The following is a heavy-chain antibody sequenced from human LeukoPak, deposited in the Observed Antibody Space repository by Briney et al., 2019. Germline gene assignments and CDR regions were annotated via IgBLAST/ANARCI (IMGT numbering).Heavy chain of an antibody. J-gene: IGHJ6*02. CDR3: ARTGYIAAAGTYYGMDV. CDR1: GYTFTSYY. V-gene: IGHV1-46*01. CDR2: INPSGGST. D-gene: IGHD6-13*01. Sequence: ASVKVSCKASGYTFTSYYMHWVRQAPGQGLERMGIINPSGGSTSYAQKFQGRVTMTRDTSTSTVYMELSSLRSEDTAVYYCARTGYIAAAGTYYGMDVWGQGTTVTVSS.